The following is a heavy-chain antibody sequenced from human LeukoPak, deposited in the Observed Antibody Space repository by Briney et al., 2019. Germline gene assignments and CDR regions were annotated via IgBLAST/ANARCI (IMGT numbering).Heavy chain of an antibody. J-gene: IGHJ4*02. Sequence: GGSLRLSCEASGFTFSSYGMHWVRQAPGKGLEWVAVIWYDGSDKYYADSVKGRFSISRDNSKNTLYLQMNSLRAEDTAVYYCARGNTAMVTWGQGTLVTVSS. V-gene: IGHV3-33*01. CDR1: GFTFSSYG. D-gene: IGHD5-18*01. CDR2: IWYDGSDK. CDR3: ARGNTAMVT.